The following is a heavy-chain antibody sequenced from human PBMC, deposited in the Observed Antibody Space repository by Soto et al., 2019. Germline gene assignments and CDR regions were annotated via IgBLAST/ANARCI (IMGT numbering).Heavy chain of an antibody. CDR3: ARDPAERESYYYYYGMDV. CDR1: GYTFTGYY. V-gene: IGHV1-2*02. Sequence: QVQLVQSGAEVKKPGASVKVSCKASGYTFTGYYMHWVRQAPGQGLEWMGWINPNSGGTNYAQKFQGRVTMTRDPSISTAYMELSRLRSDDTGVYYCARDPAERESYYYYYGMDVWGQGTTVTAAS. J-gene: IGHJ6*02. CDR2: INPNSGGT.